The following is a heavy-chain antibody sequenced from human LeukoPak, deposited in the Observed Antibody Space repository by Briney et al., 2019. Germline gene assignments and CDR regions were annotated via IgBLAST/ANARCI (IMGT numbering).Heavy chain of an antibody. CDR3: ARVGIGDYFDY. CDR1: GFTFSSYG. J-gene: IGHJ4*02. CDR2: IWYDGSNK. V-gene: IGHV3-33*01. Sequence: GGSLRLSCAASGFTFSSYGMHWVRQAPGKGLEWVAVIWYDGSNKYYADSVKGRFTISRDNSKNTLYLQMNSLRAEDTAVYYCARVGIGDYFDYWGQGTLVTVSS. D-gene: IGHD3-10*01.